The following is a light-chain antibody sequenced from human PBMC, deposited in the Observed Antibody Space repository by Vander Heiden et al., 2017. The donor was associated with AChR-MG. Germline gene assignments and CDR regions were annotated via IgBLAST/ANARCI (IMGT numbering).Light chain of an antibody. V-gene: IGKV3-11*01. CDR1: QSVSSY. CDR2: DAS. J-gene: IGKJ5*01. CDR3: QQRSNWPLT. Sequence: EIVLTQSQATLSLSPGERAILYCRASQSVSSYLAWYQQRPGQAPRLLIYDASNRATGIPARFSGSGSGTDFTLTISSLEPEDFAVYYCQQRSNWPLTFGKGTRLEIK.